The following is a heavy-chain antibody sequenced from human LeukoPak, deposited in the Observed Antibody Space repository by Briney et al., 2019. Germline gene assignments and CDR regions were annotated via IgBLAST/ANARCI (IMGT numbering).Heavy chain of an antibody. J-gene: IGHJ3*02. CDR3: ARGLAEEVYDSSGYDAFDI. CDR1: GGSISSSSYY. V-gene: IGHV4-39*01. CDR2: IYYSGST. D-gene: IGHD3-22*01. Sequence: SETLPLTCTVSGGSISSSSYYWGWIRQPPGKGLEWIGSIYYSGSTYYNPSLKSRVTISVDTSKNQFSLKLSSVTAADTAVYYCARGLAEEVYDSSGYDAFDIWGQGTMVTVSS.